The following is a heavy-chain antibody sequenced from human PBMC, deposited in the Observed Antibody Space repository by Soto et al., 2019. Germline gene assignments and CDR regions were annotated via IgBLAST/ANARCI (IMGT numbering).Heavy chain of an antibody. D-gene: IGHD6-13*01. Sequence: AFVKSSDTAPGCPFTRYYMHWVRHTPEQGLEWMGIINPSGGSTSYAQEFQGRVTMTRDTSTSTVYMELSSLRSKDTAVYYYATDLGSAASGTHGMDVWGQETRVTVSS. V-gene: IGHV1-46*01. CDR2: INPSGGST. J-gene: IGHJ6*02. CDR1: GCPFTRYY. CDR3: ATDLGSAASGTHGMDV.